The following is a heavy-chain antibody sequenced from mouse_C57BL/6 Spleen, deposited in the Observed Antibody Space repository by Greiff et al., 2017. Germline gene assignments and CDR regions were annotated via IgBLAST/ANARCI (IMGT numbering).Heavy chain of an antibody. CDR3: ARGYYDYHYYAMDY. CDR1: GYTFTDYN. V-gene: IGHV1-18*01. D-gene: IGHD2-4*01. Sequence: EVQLQQSGPELVKPGASVKIPCKASGYTFTDYNMDWVKQSHGKSLEWIGDINPNNGGTIYNQKFKGKATLTVDKSSSTAYMELRSLTSEDTAVYYCARGYYDYHYYAMDYWGQGTSVTVSS. J-gene: IGHJ4*01. CDR2: INPNNGGT.